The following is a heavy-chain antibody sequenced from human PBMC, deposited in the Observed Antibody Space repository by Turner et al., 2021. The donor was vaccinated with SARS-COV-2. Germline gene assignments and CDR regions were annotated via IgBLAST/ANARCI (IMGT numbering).Heavy chain of an antibody. Sequence: EVQLVGSGGGLVQPGGSLRLSCSASGFTFSSYAMHWVRQTPGKGLEYVSASSSNGGSTYYADSVKGRFTISRDNSKNTLYLQMSSLRAEDTAVYYCVKGSYWGQGTLVTVSS. CDR1: GFTFSSYA. CDR3: VKGSY. V-gene: IGHV3-64D*06. CDR2: SSSNGGST. J-gene: IGHJ4*02.